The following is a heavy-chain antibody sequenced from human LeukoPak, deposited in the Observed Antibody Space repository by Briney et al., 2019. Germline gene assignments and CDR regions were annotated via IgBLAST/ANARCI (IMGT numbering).Heavy chain of an antibody. D-gene: IGHD2-2*01. CDR1: GGSISSGDYY. V-gene: IGHV4-30-4*08. CDR2: IYYSGST. Sequence: PSETLSLTCTVSGGSISSGDYYWSWIRQPPGKGLEWIGYIYYSGSTYYNPSLKSRVTISVDTSKNQFSLKLSSVTAADTAVYYCARGVPAAARINPWGQGTLVAVSS. CDR3: ARGVPAAARINP. J-gene: IGHJ5*02.